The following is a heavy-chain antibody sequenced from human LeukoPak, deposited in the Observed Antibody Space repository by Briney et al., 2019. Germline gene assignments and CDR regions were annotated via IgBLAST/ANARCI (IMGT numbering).Heavy chain of an antibody. CDR2: ISAYNGNT. J-gene: IGHJ4*02. Sequence: VASVKVSCKVSDTFTSYGISWVRQAPGQGLEWMGWISAYNGNTNYAQKLQGRVTMTTDTSTSTAYMELRSLRSDDTAVYYCARGILLEFDYWGQGTLVTVSS. D-gene: IGHD3-9*01. CDR1: DTFTSYG. V-gene: IGHV1-18*01. CDR3: ARGILLEFDY.